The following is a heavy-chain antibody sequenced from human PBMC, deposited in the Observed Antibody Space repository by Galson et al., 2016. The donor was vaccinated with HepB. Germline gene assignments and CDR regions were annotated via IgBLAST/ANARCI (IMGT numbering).Heavy chain of an antibody. J-gene: IGHJ4*02. V-gene: IGHV1-18*04. D-gene: IGHD6-13*01. CDR3: ARCGTTWSFDF. CDR2: INAYNGHT. Sequence: SVKVSCKASGYTFNSYGISWVRQAPGQGLEWMGWINAYNGHTNYAQKLQDRVTMTTDTSTSTAYMEQRSLRSDDTAVYYCARCGTTWSFDFWGQGTLVTVSS. CDR1: GYTFNSYG.